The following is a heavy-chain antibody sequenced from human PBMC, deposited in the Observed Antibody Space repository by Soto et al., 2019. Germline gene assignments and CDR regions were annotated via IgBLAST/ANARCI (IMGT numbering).Heavy chain of an antibody. V-gene: IGHV4-31*03. Sequence: SETLSLTGTVSGVSISSGGYYWSWLRQHPGKGLEWIGYIYYSWSTYYNPSLKSRVTISVDTSKNQFSLKLSSVTAADTAVYYCARDPLEYCSSTSCRYYYYGMDVWGQGTTVTVSS. D-gene: IGHD2-2*01. CDR1: GVSISSGGYY. J-gene: IGHJ6*02. CDR3: ARDPLEYCSSTSCRYYYYGMDV. CDR2: IYYSWST.